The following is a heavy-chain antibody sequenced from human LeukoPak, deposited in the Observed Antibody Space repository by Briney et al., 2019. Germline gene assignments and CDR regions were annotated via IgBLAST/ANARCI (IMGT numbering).Heavy chain of an antibody. Sequence: PGGSLRLSCAASGFTFSTYWMHWVRQAPGKGLVWVLLIQSDWRTKYADSVKGRFTICRDNAKHTVSLQMNSLRPEDTGVYYCARAPSEIGGYYPEYFRHWGQGTLVTVSS. J-gene: IGHJ1*01. D-gene: IGHD3-22*01. CDR1: GFTFSTYW. V-gene: IGHV3-74*03. CDR2: IQSDWRT. CDR3: ARAPSEIGGYYPEYFRH.